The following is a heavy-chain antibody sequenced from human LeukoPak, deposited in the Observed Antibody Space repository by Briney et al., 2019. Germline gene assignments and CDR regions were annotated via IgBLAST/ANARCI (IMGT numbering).Heavy chain of an antibody. CDR3: ARDRCGSTTCYSPRRKFYNWFDP. CDR2: IYYSGST. J-gene: IGHJ5*02. CDR1: GGSISSSSYY. Sequence: PWETLSLTCTVSGGSISSSSYYWGWIRQPPGKGLEWIGSIYYSGSTYYNPSLKSRVTISVDTSKNQFSLKLSSVTAADTAVYFCARDRCGSTTCYSPRRKFYNWFDPWGQGTLVTVSS. D-gene: IGHD2-2*01. V-gene: IGHV4-39*07.